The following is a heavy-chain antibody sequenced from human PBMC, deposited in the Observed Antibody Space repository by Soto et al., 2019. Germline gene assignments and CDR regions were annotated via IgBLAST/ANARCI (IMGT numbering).Heavy chain of an antibody. CDR2: INPNSGGT. CDR3: ARSPTLGYITMIGVANYLMDV. D-gene: IGHD3-22*01. CDR1: GYTFTGYY. V-gene: IGHV1-2*04. Sequence: ASVEVSCKASGYTFTGYYMHWVRQAPGQGLEWMGWINPNSGGTNYAQKFQGWVTMTRDTSISTAYMELSRLRSDDTAVYYCARSPTLGYITMIGVANYLMDVWGQGTSVTISS. J-gene: IGHJ6*02.